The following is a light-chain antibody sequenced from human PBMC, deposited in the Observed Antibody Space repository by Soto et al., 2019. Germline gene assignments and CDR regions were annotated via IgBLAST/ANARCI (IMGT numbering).Light chain of an antibody. CDR2: AAS. V-gene: IGKV1-39*01. J-gene: IGKJ2*01. CDR1: QPISTY. CDR3: QQSHGIPYT. Sequence: DIQMTQSPSSLSASVGDRVTITCRASQPISTYLNWYQQEPGKAPQLLIYAASSLQSGVPSRFSGSGSGTDFTLTISSLQPEDFAAYYCQQSHGIPYTFGQGTKLEIK.